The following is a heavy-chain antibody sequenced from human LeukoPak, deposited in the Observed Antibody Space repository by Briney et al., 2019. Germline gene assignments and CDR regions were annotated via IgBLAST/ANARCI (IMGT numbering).Heavy chain of an antibody. J-gene: IGHJ6*02. D-gene: IGHD6-13*01. Sequence: PGGSLRLSCAASGFTFDDYTMHWVRQAPGKGLEWVSLISWDGGSTYYADSVKGRFTISRDNSKNSLYQQMNSLRTEDTALYYCAKVSAAGNYYYYGMDVWGQGTTVTVSS. V-gene: IGHV3-43*01. CDR2: ISWDGGST. CDR3: AKVSAAGNYYYYGMDV. CDR1: GFTFDDYT.